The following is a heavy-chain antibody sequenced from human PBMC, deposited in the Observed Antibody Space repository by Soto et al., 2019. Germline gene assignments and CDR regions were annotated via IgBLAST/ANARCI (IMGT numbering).Heavy chain of an antibody. J-gene: IGHJ4*02. Sequence: GGSLRLSCEASGFTFSNYDMSWVRQAPGKGLEWVSAISRSGGNTYYADSVKGRFSISRDNSKNTLYLQMNSLRAEDTAVYYCAKDVPTEKFDYWGQGTLVTVSS. CDR1: GFTFSNYD. V-gene: IGHV3-23*01. CDR2: ISRSGGNT. D-gene: IGHD6-6*01. CDR3: AKDVPTEKFDY.